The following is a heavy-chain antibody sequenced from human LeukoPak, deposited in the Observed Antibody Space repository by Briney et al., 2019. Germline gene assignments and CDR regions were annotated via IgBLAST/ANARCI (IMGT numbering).Heavy chain of an antibody. V-gene: IGHV1-69*13. CDR1: GGTFSSYA. D-gene: IGHD3-3*01. J-gene: IGHJ6*03. CDR3: ARLRRSITIFGVVNDYYYMDV. Sequence: SVKVSCKASGGTFSSYAISWVRQAPGQGLEWIGGIIPIFGTANYAQKFQGRVTITADESTSTAYMELSSLRSEDTAVYYCARLRRSITIFGVVNDYYYMDVWGKGTTVTVSS. CDR2: IIPIFGTA.